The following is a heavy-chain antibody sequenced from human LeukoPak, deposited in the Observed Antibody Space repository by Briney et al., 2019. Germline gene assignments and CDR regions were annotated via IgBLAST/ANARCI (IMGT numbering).Heavy chain of an antibody. CDR1: GFTFRSYE. CDR3: ARSARLMKGVVEVTALDD. Sequence: HSGGSLKLSREDSGFTFRSYEMNWVRQAPGKGLEWIAYLSSSGSAFSYADSVKGRFTIARDNAKNSVYLEMNSLRADDTAVYYCARSARLMKGVVEVTALDDWGQGTLVTVSS. V-gene: IGHV3-48*03. CDR2: LSSSGSAF. D-gene: IGHD3-3*01. J-gene: IGHJ4*02.